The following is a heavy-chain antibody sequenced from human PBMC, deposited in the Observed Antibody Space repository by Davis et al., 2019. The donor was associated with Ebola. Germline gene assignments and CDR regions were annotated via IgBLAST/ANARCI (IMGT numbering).Heavy chain of an antibody. D-gene: IGHD3-3*01. CDR3: ARSSPHYDFWSGYPTDY. J-gene: IGHJ4*02. CDR2: INSDGSST. CDR1: GFTFSSYW. V-gene: IGHV3-74*01. Sequence: GESLKISCAASGFTFSSYWMHWVRQAPGKGLVWVSRINSDGSSTSYADSVKGRFTISRDNAKNTLYLQMNSLRAEDTAVYYCARSSPHYDFWSGYPTDYWGQGTLVTVSS.